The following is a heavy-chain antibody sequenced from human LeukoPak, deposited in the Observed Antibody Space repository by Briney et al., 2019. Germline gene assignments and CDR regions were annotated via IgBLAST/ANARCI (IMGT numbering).Heavy chain of an antibody. D-gene: IGHD6-19*01. Sequence: PGGSLRLSCAASGFTFSDYYMSWIRQAPGKGLEWLSYISNSGSTIYYADSVKGRFTISRDNAKNSLRLQMSSLRAEDTAVYYCARDRSVGGLDYWGQGTLVTVSS. CDR3: ARDRSVGGLDY. J-gene: IGHJ4*02. CDR1: GFTFSDYY. CDR2: ISNSGSTI. V-gene: IGHV3-11*01.